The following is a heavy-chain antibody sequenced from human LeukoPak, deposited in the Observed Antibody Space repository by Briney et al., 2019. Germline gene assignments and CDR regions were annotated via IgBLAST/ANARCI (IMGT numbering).Heavy chain of an antibody. D-gene: IGHD2-8*01. Sequence: TGGSLRLSCAASGFTASNTYMSWVRQAPGKGLEWVSVIYSGESAYYADPVKGRFTISRHNSKNTLYLQINSLREEDTAVYYCAREAGDSLMGYWYFDLWGRGTLVTVSS. V-gene: IGHV3-53*04. J-gene: IGHJ2*01. CDR3: AREAGDSLMGYWYFDL. CDR2: IYSGESA. CDR1: GFTASNTY.